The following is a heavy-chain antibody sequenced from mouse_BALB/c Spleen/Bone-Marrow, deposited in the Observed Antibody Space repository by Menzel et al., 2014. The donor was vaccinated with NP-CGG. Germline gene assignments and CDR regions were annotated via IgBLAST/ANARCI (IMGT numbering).Heavy chain of an antibody. Sequence: EVQGVESGGGLVKPGGSLKLSCAASGFTFSSYAMSWVRRTPEKRLEWVASISSGGSTYYPDSVKGRFTISRDNARNILYLQMSSLRSEDTAMYYCASLYFYGSSYYTMDYWGQGTSVTVSS. D-gene: IGHD1-1*01. CDR3: ASLYFYGSSYYTMDY. V-gene: IGHV5-6-5*01. J-gene: IGHJ4*01. CDR1: GFTFSSYA. CDR2: ISSGGST.